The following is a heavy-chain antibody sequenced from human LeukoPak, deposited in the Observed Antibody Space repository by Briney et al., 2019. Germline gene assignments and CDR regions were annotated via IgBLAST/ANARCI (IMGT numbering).Heavy chain of an antibody. CDR3: ARHGDYALIVY. J-gene: IGHJ4*02. V-gene: IGHV3-21*01. D-gene: IGHD4-17*01. CDR2: ISSSSYI. Sequence: GGSLRLSCAASAFTLTSYSMNWVRQAPGRGLEWVSSISSSSYIYYADSVKGRFTISRDNAKNSLYLQMNSLRAEDTAVYYCARHGDYALIVYWGQGTLVTVSS. CDR1: AFTLTSYS.